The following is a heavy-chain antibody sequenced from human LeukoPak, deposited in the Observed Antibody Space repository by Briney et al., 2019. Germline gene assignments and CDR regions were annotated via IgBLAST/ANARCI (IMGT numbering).Heavy chain of an antibody. Sequence: GESLKISCKGSGYSFSSNWIGWVRQMPGKGLEWMGIIYPGDSDTRYSPSFQGQVTISADKSISTAYLQWSSLKASDTAMYYCARQEGFGELLANWVDPWGQGTLVTVSS. D-gene: IGHD3-10*01. J-gene: IGHJ5*02. CDR1: GYSFSSNW. V-gene: IGHV5-51*01. CDR2: IYPGDSDT. CDR3: ARQEGFGELLANWVDP.